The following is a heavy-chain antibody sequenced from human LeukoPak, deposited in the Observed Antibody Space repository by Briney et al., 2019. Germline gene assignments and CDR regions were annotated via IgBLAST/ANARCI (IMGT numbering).Heavy chain of an antibody. Sequence: PGGSLRLSCAASGFTFSGSAMHWVRQASGKGLEWVGRIRSKANSYATAYAASVKGRFTISRDDLKNTAYLQMSSLKTEDTAVYYCTRHQVGFYYYTDVWGKGTTVTVSS. CDR1: GFTFSGSA. J-gene: IGHJ6*03. V-gene: IGHV3-73*01. CDR3: TRHQVGFYYYTDV. D-gene: IGHD2-2*01. CDR2: IRSKANSYAT.